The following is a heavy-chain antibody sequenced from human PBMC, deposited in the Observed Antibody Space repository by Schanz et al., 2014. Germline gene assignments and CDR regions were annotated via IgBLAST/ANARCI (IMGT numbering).Heavy chain of an antibody. J-gene: IGHJ6*02. CDR1: GEAFTSDY. CDR3: ARARYGLDV. V-gene: IGHV7-4-1*02. Sequence: EKKVKAGGEAGKKGERGGGGWRGWGEAFTSDYMHWVRQAPGQGLEWMGIINPTTGNPGYAQGFTGRFVFSFDTSVSTAYLQISGLKAEDTAVYYCARARYGLDVWGQGTTVTVSS. CDR2: INPTTGNP.